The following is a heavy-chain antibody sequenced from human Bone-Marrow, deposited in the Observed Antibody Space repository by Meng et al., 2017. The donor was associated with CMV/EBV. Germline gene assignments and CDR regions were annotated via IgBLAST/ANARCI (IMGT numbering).Heavy chain of an antibody. Sequence: GESLKISCVASGFTFSTYAMHWVRQAPGKGLEWVAVISYDETDKYYADSLKGRFTISRDNSKNTLYLQMNSLRAEDTAMYYCVKNGPQILEWFRDYFDYWGQGTLVTVSS. CDR1: GFTFSTYA. J-gene: IGHJ4*02. V-gene: IGHV3-30-3*02. D-gene: IGHD3-3*01. CDR3: VKNGPQILEWFRDYFDY. CDR2: ISYDETDK.